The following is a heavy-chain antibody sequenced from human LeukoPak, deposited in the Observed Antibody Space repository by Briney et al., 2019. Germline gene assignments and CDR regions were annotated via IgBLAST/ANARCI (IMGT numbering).Heavy chain of an antibody. CDR1: GFTFSDYY. Sequence: GGSLRLSCVGSGFTFSDYYMSWIRQAPGKGLEWVSHMTSTGTIYYSKSVKGRFTISRDNAKNTLYLQMSSLRAEDTAVYYCASASSHRIAAGGDYWGQGTLVTVSS. CDR3: ASASSHRIAAGGDY. CDR2: MTSTGTI. V-gene: IGHV3-69-1*01. J-gene: IGHJ4*02. D-gene: IGHD6-13*01.